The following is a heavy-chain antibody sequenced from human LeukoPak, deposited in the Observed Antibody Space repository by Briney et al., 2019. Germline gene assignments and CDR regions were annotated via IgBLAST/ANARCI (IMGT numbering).Heavy chain of an antibody. CDR2: IIPIFGTA. CDR1: GGTFSSYA. J-gene: IGHJ4*02. Sequence: GASVKVSCTASGGTFSSYAISWVRQAPGQGLEWMGGIIPIFGTANYAQKFQGRVTITADESTSTAYMELSSLRSEDTAVYYCARGSFRGYSYGMLDYWGQGTLVTVSS. V-gene: IGHV1-69*13. CDR3: ARGSFRGYSYGMLDY. D-gene: IGHD5-18*01.